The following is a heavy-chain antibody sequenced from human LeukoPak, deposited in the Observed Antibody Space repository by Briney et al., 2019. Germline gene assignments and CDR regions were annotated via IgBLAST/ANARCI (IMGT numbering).Heavy chain of an antibody. J-gene: IGHJ4*02. Sequence: GGSLRLSCVVSGFMFNNYWMSWVRQAPGKGLEGVASIRQDGSDKYFLDSVRGRFTISRDNAENSLYLQMNSLRAEDTAVYYCARDKGFGGSSFDYWGQGTLVTVSS. CDR2: IRQDGSDK. CDR1: GFMFNNYW. V-gene: IGHV3-7*01. CDR3: ARDKGFGGSSFDY. D-gene: IGHD3-10*01.